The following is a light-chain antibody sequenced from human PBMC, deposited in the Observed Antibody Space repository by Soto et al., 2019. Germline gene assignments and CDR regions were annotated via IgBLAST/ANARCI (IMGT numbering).Light chain of an antibody. Sequence: QSVLAQPPSVSGAPGQRVTISCTGSDSNIGAGYDVHWYQQVPGTAPKLLIYDNNNRPSGVPDRFSGSKSGTSASLAIAGLRAEDEADYYCQSHDNSLSGRVFGTGTKVTVL. CDR2: DNN. CDR1: DSNIGAGYD. J-gene: IGLJ1*01. V-gene: IGLV1-40*01. CDR3: QSHDNSLSGRV.